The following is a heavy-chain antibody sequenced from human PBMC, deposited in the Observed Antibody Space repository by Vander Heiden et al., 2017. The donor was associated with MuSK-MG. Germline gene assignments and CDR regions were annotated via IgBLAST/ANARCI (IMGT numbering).Heavy chain of an antibody. CDR1: GGPISGYY. J-gene: IGHJ4*02. V-gene: IGHV4-59*08. Sequence: QVQLQESGSGPVKPSETLYLTCHDPGGPISGYYWNWIRQPPGKGLEWIGYIYYSGSTSYNPSLKSRVTISVDTSKNEFSLSLTSVTAADTAVYYCARQCSGGTCYTSFDYWGQGTLVTVSS. CDR2: IYYSGST. D-gene: IGHD2-15*01. CDR3: ARQCSGGTCYTSFDY.